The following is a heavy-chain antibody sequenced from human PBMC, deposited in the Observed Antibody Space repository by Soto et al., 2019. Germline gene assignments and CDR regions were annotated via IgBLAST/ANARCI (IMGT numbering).Heavy chain of an antibody. J-gene: IGHJ5*02. CDR2: IIPIFGTA. CDR3: ARVEGHYDILTGYYICTWFDP. V-gene: IGHV1-69*13. D-gene: IGHD3-9*01. Sequence: GASVKVSCKASGGTFSSYAISWVRQAPGQGLEWMGGIIPIFGTANYAQKFQGRVTITADESTSTAYMELSSLRSEDTAVYYCARVEGHYDILTGYYICTWFDPWGQGTLVTVS. CDR1: GGTFSSYA.